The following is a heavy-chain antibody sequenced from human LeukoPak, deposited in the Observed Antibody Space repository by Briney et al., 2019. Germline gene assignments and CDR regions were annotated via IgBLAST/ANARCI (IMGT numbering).Heavy chain of an antibody. V-gene: IGHV1-2*02. J-gene: IGHJ4*02. Sequence: GASVKVSCKASGDTFTDHYVLWVRQAPGQGLEWMGWITPSGRGANSAQKFQGRLTLSRDTSITTVYMELTRLTSDDTAIYYCARQDEAGYYLDYWGQGTLVTVSS. CDR2: ITPSGRGA. CDR3: ARQDEAGYYLDY. CDR1: GDTFTDHY.